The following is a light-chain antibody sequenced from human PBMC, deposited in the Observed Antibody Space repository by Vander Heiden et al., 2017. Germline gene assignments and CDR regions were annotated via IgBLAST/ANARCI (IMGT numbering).Light chain of an antibody. CDR1: RSDVGGYNY. V-gene: IGLV2-11*01. Sequence: QHALTQPRSVSGSPGQSVTISCTGTRSDVGGYNYVSWHQQLPGKAPKLMIYDVTQRPSGVPDRFSGSKSGNTASLTISGLQAEDEADYYCCSYAGSYTFYVFGSGTKVTVL. J-gene: IGLJ1*01. CDR3: CSYAGSYTFYV. CDR2: DVT.